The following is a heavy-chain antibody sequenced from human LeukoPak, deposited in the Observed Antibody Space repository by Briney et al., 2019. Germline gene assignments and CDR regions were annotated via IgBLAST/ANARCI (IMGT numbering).Heavy chain of an antibody. CDR3: ARECGGDCYRAFDY. V-gene: IGHV4-4*07. J-gene: IGHJ4*02. D-gene: IGHD2-21*01. CDR1: GGSISSYY. CDR2: IYTSGST. Sequence: TSETLSLTCTVSGGSISSYYWSWIRQPAGKGLEWIGRIYTSGSTNYNPSLKSRVTMSVDTSKNQFSLKLSSVTAADTGVYYCARECGGDCYRAFDYWGQGTLVTVSS.